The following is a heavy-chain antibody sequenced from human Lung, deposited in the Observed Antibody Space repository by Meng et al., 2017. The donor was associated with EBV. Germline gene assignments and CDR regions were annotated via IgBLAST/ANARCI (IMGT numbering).Heavy chain of an antibody. Sequence: QGQLQQWGAGLLKPSETHSLTWGVSGRSFSSSYWSWIRQPPGKGLEWIGKMNYSGITNYNPSLKSRVTISVDTSKNQFSLSLNSVTAADTGVYYCARGSPTVATDSWGQGTLVTVSS. J-gene: IGHJ4*02. CDR2: MNYSGIT. D-gene: IGHD4-23*01. CDR3: ARGSPTVATDS. CDR1: GRSFSSSY. V-gene: IGHV4-34*01.